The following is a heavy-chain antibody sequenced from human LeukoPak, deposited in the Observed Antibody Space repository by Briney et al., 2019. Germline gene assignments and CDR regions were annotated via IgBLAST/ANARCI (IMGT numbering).Heavy chain of an antibody. CDR1: GFTFSSYS. CDR2: ISSSSSYI. CDR3: ARGTYYYDSSGSGSDYMDV. D-gene: IGHD3-22*01. Sequence: PGGSLRLSCAASGFTFSSYSMNWVRQAPGKGLEWVSSISSSSSYIYYADSVKGRFTISRDNAKNSLYLQMNSLRAEDTAVYYCARGTYYYDSSGSGSDYMDVWGKGTTVTVSS. V-gene: IGHV3-21*01. J-gene: IGHJ6*03.